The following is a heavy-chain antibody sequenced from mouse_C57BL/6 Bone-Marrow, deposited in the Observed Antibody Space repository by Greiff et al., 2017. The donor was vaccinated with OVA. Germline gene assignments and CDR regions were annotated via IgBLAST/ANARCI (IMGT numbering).Heavy chain of an antibody. J-gene: IGHJ2*01. CDR2: IDPENGDT. CDR1: GFNIKDDY. V-gene: IGHV14-4*01. D-gene: IGHD2-2*01. Sequence: VQLQQSGAELVRPGASVKLSCTASGFNIKDDYMHWVKQRPEQGLEWIGWIDPENGDTEYASKFQGKATITADTSSNTAYLQLSSLTSEDTAVYYYTILLWLGRYFDFWGRGTALTV. CDR3: TILLWLGRYFDF.